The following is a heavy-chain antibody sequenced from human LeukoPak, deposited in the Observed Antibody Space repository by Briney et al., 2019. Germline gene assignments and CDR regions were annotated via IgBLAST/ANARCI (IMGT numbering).Heavy chain of an antibody. Sequence: TGGSLRLSCAVSGFIFTNYWMHWVRHDPGKGLVWVSYISSDGSVTKYADSVKGRFTISRDNAKNSLYLQMNSLRAEDTAVYYCATGIAVAGEFDYWGQETLVTVSS. V-gene: IGHV3-74*03. J-gene: IGHJ4*02. CDR2: ISSDGSVT. CDR1: GFIFTNYW. CDR3: ATGIAVAGEFDY. D-gene: IGHD6-19*01.